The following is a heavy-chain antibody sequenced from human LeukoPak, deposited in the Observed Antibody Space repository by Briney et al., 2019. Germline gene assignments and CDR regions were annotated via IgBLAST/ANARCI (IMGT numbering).Heavy chain of an antibody. Sequence: ASVKVSCKASGYTFTDYLHWVRQAPGQGLQWMAWINPDNGGTNYAQKFQGRVTLTTDTSISTAYMELSGLRSDDTAVYYCARWLMGATTRDAFDIWGQGTMVTVSS. CDR3: ARWLMGATTRDAFDI. CDR1: GYTFTDY. CDR2: INPDNGGT. D-gene: IGHD1-26*01. J-gene: IGHJ3*02. V-gene: IGHV1-2*02.